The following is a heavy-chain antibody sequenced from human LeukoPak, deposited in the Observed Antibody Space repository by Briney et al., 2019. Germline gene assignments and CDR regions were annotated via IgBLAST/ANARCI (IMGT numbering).Heavy chain of an antibody. CDR3: ARDGRSGWYGGFDY. V-gene: IGHV4-59*01. D-gene: IGHD6-19*01. J-gene: IGHJ4*02. CDR1: DGSIRGYC. CDR2: IYYSGST. Sequence: PSGTLSLTCAISDGSIRGYCGNWIGQPPSKEQKWIGYIYYSGSTNYNPSLKSRVTISVDTSKNQFSLKLSSVTAADTAVYYCARDGRSGWYGGFDYWGQGTLVTVSS.